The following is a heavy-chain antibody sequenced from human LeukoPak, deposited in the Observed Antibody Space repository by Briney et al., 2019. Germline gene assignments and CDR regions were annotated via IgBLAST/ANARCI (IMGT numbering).Heavy chain of an antibody. CDR3: ARDLFVAAVGTWNGMDV. D-gene: IGHD6-13*01. Sequence: NPSGTLSLTCTVSGASISSYHWSWIRQPAGKGLEWVGQIHTSGSTNYSPSLRSRLVMSVDTSKNQFSLDLNSVTAADTAVYYCARDLFVAAVGTWNGMDVWGQGTTVTVSS. V-gene: IGHV4-4*07. J-gene: IGHJ6*02. CDR1: GASISSYH. CDR2: IHTSGST.